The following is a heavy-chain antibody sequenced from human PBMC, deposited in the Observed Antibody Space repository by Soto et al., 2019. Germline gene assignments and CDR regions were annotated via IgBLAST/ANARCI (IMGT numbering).Heavy chain of an antibody. CDR2: IIPIFGTA. CDR1: GGTFSSYA. D-gene: IGHD4-4*01. Sequence: QVQLVQSGAEVKKPGSSVKVSCKASGGTFSSYAISWVRQAPGQGLEWMGGIIPIFGTANYAQKFQGRVTITADESTCTAYMELSSLRSEDTAVYYCARAGKVTTESRYDYGMDVWGQGTTVTVSS. J-gene: IGHJ6*02. V-gene: IGHV1-69*01. CDR3: ARAGKVTTESRYDYGMDV.